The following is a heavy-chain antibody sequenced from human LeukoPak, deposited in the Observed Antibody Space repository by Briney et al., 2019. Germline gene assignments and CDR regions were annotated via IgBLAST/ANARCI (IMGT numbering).Heavy chain of an antibody. CDR1: GFTFDDYA. CDR2: ISWNSGSI. D-gene: IGHD2-2*01. Sequence: HPGRSLRLSCAAPGFTFDDYAMHWVRQAPGKGLEWVSGISWNSGSIGYADSVKGRFTISRDNSKNTLYLQMNSLRAEDTAVYYCAKIGSSTSYHGPYYFDYWGQGTLVTVSS. V-gene: IGHV3-9*01. J-gene: IGHJ4*02. CDR3: AKIGSSTSYHGPYYFDY.